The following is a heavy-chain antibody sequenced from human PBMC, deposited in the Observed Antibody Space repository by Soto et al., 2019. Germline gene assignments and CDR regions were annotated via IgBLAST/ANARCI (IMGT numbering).Heavy chain of an antibody. D-gene: IGHD2-21*01. CDR2: VYYSGAT. CDR3: ARGNDWKSSTFDI. CDR1: GGSLTDHY. J-gene: IGHJ3*02. V-gene: IGHV4-59*11. Sequence: QVQLQESGPGLVKPSETLSLTCTVAGGSLTDHYWNWFRQSPGRGLQWIGYVYYSGATSYNPSLTSRGTITVDTSKNQCSLKLRSVTAADTAVYFCARGNDWKSSTFDIWGQGTMVSVSS.